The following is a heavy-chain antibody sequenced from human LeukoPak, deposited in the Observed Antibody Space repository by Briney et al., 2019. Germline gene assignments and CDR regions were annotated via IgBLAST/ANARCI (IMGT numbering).Heavy chain of an antibody. V-gene: IGHV3-73*01. CDR1: GFTFSGSA. Sequence: PGGSLRLSCAASGFTFSGSAMHWVRQASGKGLEWVGRIRSKANSYATAYAASVKGRFTISRDDSKNTAYLQMNSLKTEDTTVYYCTSHFPPIRSLDKAMVNACAQGTLVTVSS. CDR3: TSHFPPIRSLDKAMVNA. J-gene: IGHJ5*02. CDR2: IRSKANSYAT. D-gene: IGHD5-18*01.